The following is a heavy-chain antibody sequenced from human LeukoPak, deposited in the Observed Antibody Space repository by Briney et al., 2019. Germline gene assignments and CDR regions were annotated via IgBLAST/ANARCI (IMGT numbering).Heavy chain of an antibody. D-gene: IGHD2/OR15-2a*01. CDR3: ATDFYRGRHFDY. J-gene: IGHJ4*02. Sequence: ASVKVSCKASGYTFSGYYIRWVRQAPGQGLEWMGWINPNSGGTNYAQKFQGRVTMTRDTSISTAYMELSRLRPDDTAVYYCATDFYRGRHFDYWGQGTLVTVSS. CDR2: INPNSGGT. V-gene: IGHV1-2*02. CDR1: GYTFSGYY.